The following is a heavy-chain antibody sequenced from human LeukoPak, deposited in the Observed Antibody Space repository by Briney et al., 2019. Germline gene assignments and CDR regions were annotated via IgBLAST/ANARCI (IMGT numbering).Heavy chain of an antibody. D-gene: IGHD3-22*01. V-gene: IGHV3-30-3*01. Sequence: GRSLRLSCAASGFTFSSYAMHWVRQAPGKGLEWGAVISYDGSNKYYADSVKGRFTISRDNSKNTLYLQMNSLRAEDTAVYYCARAVTMIVVSPDAFDIWGQGTMVTVSS. J-gene: IGHJ3*02. CDR1: GFTFSSYA. CDR2: ISYDGSNK. CDR3: ARAVTMIVVSPDAFDI.